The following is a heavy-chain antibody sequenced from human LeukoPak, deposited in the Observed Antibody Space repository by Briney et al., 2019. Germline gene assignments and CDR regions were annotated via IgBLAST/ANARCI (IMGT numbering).Heavy chain of an antibody. CDR3: AKTTTGYSSGRFPGWPVDY. CDR2: IFGSGGST. CDR1: GFTVSSNY. V-gene: IGHV3-23*01. Sequence: GGSLRLSCAASGFTVSSNYMSWVRQAPGKGLEWVSGIFGSGGSTHYADSVKGRFTISRDNSKNTVYLQMNSLRAEGTAVYYCAKTTTGYSSGRFPGWPVDYWGQGTLVTVSS. J-gene: IGHJ4*02. D-gene: IGHD6-19*01.